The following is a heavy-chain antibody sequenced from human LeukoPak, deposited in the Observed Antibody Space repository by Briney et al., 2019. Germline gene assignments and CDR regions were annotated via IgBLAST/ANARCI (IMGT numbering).Heavy chain of an antibody. CDR2: INHSGST. D-gene: IGHD6-13*01. V-gene: IGHV4-34*01. Sequence: SETLSLTCAVYGGSFSGYYWSWIRQPPGKGLEWIGEINHSGSTNYNPSLKSRVTISVDTSKNQFSLKLSSVTAADTAVYYCARDEYSSSWPYYFGYWGQGTLVTVSS. J-gene: IGHJ4*02. CDR3: ARDEYSSSWPYYFGY. CDR1: GGSFSGYY.